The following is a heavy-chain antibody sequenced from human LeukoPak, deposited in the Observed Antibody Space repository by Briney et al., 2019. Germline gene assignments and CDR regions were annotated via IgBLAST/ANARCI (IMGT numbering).Heavy chain of an antibody. D-gene: IGHD3-22*01. J-gene: IGHJ4*02. Sequence: ASVKVSCKASGYTFTGYYMHWVRQAPGQGLEWMGWINPNSGGTNYAQKFQGRVTMTRDTSISTAYMELSRLRSDDTAVYYCARALNYYDRTPLDYWDQGTLVTVSS. V-gene: IGHV1-2*02. CDR1: GYTFTGYY. CDR2: INPNSGGT. CDR3: ARALNYYDRTPLDY.